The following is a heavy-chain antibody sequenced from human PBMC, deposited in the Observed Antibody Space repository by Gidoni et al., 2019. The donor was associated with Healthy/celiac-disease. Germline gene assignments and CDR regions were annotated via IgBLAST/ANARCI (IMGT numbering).Heavy chain of an antibody. Sequence: EVQLVESGGGLVQPGGSLRLSCAASGFTCSSYEMTWVRQAPGKGLGWVSYISSSGSTIYYADSVKGRFTISRDNAKNSLYLQMNSLRAEDTAVYYCARDKGYGSGSYPDYYYGMDVWGQGTTVTVSS. CDR3: ARDKGYGSGSYPDYYYGMDV. CDR1: GFTCSSYE. CDR2: ISSSGSTI. D-gene: IGHD3-10*01. J-gene: IGHJ6*02. V-gene: IGHV3-48*03.